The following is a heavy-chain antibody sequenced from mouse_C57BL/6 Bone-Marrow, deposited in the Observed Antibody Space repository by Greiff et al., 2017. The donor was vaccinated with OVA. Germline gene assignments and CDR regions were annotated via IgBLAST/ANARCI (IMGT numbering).Heavy chain of an antibody. Sequence: EVQGVESGGGLVQPGGSLSLSCAASGFTFTDYYMSWVRQPPGKALEWLGFIRNKANGYTTEYSASVKGRFTISRDNSQSILYLQMNALRAEDSATYYCARWALRDSSGYDFDYWGQGTTLTVSS. D-gene: IGHD3-2*02. CDR2: IRNKANGYTT. J-gene: IGHJ2*01. CDR1: GFTFTDYY. CDR3: ARWALRDSSGYDFDY. V-gene: IGHV7-3*01.